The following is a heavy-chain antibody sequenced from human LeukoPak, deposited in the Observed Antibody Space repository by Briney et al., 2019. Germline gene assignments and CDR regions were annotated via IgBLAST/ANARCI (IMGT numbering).Heavy chain of an antibody. V-gene: IGHV4-39*01. CDR2: IYYSGST. CDR3: ARARVGCSGGSCYITAARNWFDP. Sequence: SETLSLTCTVSGGSISSSSYYWDWIRQPPGKGLEWIGSIYYSGSTYYNPSLKSRVTISVDTSKNQFSLKLSSVTAADTAVYYCARARVGCSGGSCYITAARNWFDPWGQGTLVTVSP. D-gene: IGHD2-15*01. J-gene: IGHJ5*02. CDR1: GGSISSSSYY.